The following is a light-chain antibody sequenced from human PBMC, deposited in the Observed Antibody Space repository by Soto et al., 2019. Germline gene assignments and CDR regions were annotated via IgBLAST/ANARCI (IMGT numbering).Light chain of an antibody. V-gene: IGKV3-20*01. CDR1: QSVGSKS. Sequence: EIVLTQSPGTLSLSPGERATLSCRASQSVGSKSLAWYQQKSGQAPRLVVYGASSRATGIPDRFSGSGSGTDFTLTISRLEPEDFAVFYCHQYDRSAIFTFGPGTTVDIK. J-gene: IGKJ3*01. CDR2: GAS. CDR3: HQYDRSAIFT.